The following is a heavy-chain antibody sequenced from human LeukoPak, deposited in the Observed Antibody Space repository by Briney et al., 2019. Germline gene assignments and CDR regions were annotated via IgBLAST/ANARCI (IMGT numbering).Heavy chain of an antibody. CDR1: GFTFSSYA. Sequence: GGSLRLSCAASGFTFSSYAMSCVRQAPGEGLEWVSAISGSGGSTYYADSVKGRFTISRDNSKNTLYLQMNSLRAEDTAVYYCAKDTSLYGSGSYFDYWGQGTLVTVSS. CDR2: ISGSGGST. J-gene: IGHJ4*02. V-gene: IGHV3-23*01. CDR3: AKDTSLYGSGSYFDY. D-gene: IGHD3-10*01.